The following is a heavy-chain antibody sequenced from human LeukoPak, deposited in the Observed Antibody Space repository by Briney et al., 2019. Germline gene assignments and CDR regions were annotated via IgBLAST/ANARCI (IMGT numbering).Heavy chain of an antibody. V-gene: IGHV3-30*18. Sequence: PGGSLRLSCAASGFTLSSYGMHWVRQAPGKGPEWVAVISYDGSNKYYADSVKGRFTISRDNSKNTLYLQMNSLRAEDTAVYYCAKDKGWYQFFDYWGQGTLVTVSS. CDR1: GFTLSSYG. D-gene: IGHD6-19*01. CDR2: ISYDGSNK. J-gene: IGHJ4*02. CDR3: AKDKGWYQFFDY.